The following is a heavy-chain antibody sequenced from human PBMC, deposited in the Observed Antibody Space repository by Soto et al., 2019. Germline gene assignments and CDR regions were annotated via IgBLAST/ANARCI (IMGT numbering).Heavy chain of an antibody. V-gene: IGHV3-33*01. D-gene: IGHD3-3*01. CDR2: IWYDGSNK. Sequence: GGSLRLSCAASGFTFSSYGMHWVRQAPGKGLEWVAVIWYDGSNKYYADSVKGRFTISRDNSKNTLYLQMNSLRAEDTAVYYCARDLTAIFGVVTAPGLDVWGKGTTVTVSS. J-gene: IGHJ6*04. CDR3: ARDLTAIFGVVTAPGLDV. CDR1: GFTFSSYG.